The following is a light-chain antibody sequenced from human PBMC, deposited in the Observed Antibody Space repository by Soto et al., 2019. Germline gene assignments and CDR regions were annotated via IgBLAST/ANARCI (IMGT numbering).Light chain of an antibody. V-gene: IGKV3-11*01. Sequence: EIVLTQSPGTLSLSPGETATLSCRASQSVSKNLAWYQHKPGQGPRLVIYDASDRATGIPARFSGSGSGTDFTLTISSLEPGDFAVYYCQQFRNSSYTFGQGTKLEI. CDR1: QSVSKN. CDR3: QQFRNSSYT. J-gene: IGKJ2*01. CDR2: DAS.